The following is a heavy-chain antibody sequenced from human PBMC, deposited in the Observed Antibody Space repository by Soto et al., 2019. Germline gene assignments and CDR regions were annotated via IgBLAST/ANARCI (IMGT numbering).Heavy chain of an antibody. D-gene: IGHD1-26*01. Sequence: QVQLQESGPGLVKPSGTLSLTCAVSSGSISANTRRCWVRQPPGKGLEWIGEIYHGESTNYNQYLKSRVTITLAAYKNQCSVKLGAVTAADTAGYHGGRTPYSDTYYRDFCFDSWGQGALVTVSS. CDR3: GRTPYSDTYYRDFCFDS. J-gene: IGHJ4*02. CDR2: IYHGEST. CDR1: SGSISANTR. V-gene: IGHV4-4*02.